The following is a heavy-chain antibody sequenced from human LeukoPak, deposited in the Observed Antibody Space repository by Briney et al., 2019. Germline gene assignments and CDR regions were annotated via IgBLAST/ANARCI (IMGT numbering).Heavy chain of an antibody. D-gene: IGHD5-18*01. CDR2: IRSKANSYAT. V-gene: IGHV3-73*01. Sequence: GGSLRLSCAASGFTFSGSTMHWVRQASGKGLEWVGRIRSKANSYATAYAASVKGRFTISRDDSKNTAYLQMDSLKTEDTAVYYCTRLSETAVVLPFDYGGQGTLVTVPS. CDR3: TRLSETAVVLPFDY. J-gene: IGHJ4*02. CDR1: GFTFSGST.